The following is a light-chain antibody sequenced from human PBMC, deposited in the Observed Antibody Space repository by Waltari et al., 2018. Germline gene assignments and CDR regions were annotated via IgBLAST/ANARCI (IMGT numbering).Light chain of an antibody. CDR3: KQYGSSPET. J-gene: IGKJ1*01. CDR1: QSVSNSF. CDR2: GAS. Sequence: EIVLTPSPGTLSLSPGELATLSCRASQSVSNSFLAWYQQNPGHAPRLLIDGASSRATGIPGRFSGRWSGTDFTLTISRLEPEYFTVYYCKQYGSSPETFGQGTKVEIK. V-gene: IGKV3-20*01.